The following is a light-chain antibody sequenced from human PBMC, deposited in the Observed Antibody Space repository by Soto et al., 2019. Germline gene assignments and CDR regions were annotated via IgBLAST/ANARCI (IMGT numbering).Light chain of an antibody. J-gene: IGKJ2*01. CDR3: QQGHNWPLT. CDR2: SAS. Sequence: EIVMTQSPATLSVSPGERATLSCRASQSISTELAWYQQKPGQPPRLLIYSASTRATGVPARCTGSGSGSEFPLTISGLQSEDFAVYYCQQGHNWPLTFGQGTRLEI. CDR1: QSISTE. V-gene: IGKV3-15*01.